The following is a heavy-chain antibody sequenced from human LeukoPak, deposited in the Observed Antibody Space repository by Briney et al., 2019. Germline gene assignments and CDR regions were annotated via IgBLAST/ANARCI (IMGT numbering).Heavy chain of an antibody. CDR1: GYTLTELS. D-gene: IGHD1-26*01. J-gene: IGHJ6*02. CDR3: ATSFTDTRGSYFKYYYYGMDV. Sequence: ASVKVSCKVSGYTLTELSMHWVRQAPGKGLEWMGGFDPEDGETIYAQKFQGRVTMTEDTSTDAAYMELSSLRSEDTAVYYCATSFTDTRGSYFKYYYYGMDVWGQGTTVTVPS. V-gene: IGHV1-24*01. CDR2: FDPEDGET.